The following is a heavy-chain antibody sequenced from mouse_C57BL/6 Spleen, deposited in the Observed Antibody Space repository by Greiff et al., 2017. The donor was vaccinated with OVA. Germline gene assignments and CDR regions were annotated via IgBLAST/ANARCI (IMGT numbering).Heavy chain of an antibody. Sequence: QVQLQQSGAELVRPGASVTLSCKASGYTFTDYEMTWVKQTPVHGLEWIGAIDPETGGTAYNQKFKGKAILTADKSSSTAYMQLRSLTSEDAAVYYCTRRVASNFDYWGQGTTLTVSS. V-gene: IGHV1-15*01. CDR2: IDPETGGT. CDR1: GYTFTDYE. J-gene: IGHJ2*01. CDR3: TRRVASNFDY.